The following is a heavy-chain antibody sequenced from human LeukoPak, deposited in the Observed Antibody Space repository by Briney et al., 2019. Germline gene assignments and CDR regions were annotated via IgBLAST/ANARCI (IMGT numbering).Heavy chain of an antibody. Sequence: ASVKVSCKSSGYTFTSYYMYWVRQAPGQGLEWMGIINPSDGSTSYAQKFQGRATMTRDTSTSTVYMKLSSLRSEDTAVYYCARDSGMVRGTVDYWGQGTLVTVSS. CDR3: ARDSGMVRGTVDY. CDR1: GYTFTSYY. J-gene: IGHJ4*02. D-gene: IGHD3-10*01. CDR2: INPSDGST. V-gene: IGHV1-46*01.